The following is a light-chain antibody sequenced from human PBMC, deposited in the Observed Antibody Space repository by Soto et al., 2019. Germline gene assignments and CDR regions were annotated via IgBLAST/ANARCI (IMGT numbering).Light chain of an antibody. CDR1: RSDVGSYNF. V-gene: IGLV2-23*01. J-gene: IGLJ2*01. CDR3: CSYAGDSALI. CDR2: EAD. Sequence: QSALTQPASVSGSPGQSITISCTGSRSDVGSYNFVSWYQLLPGKAPRLIIFEADKRPSGVSSRFSGSKSGYTASLTISGLQAEDAADYLCCSYAGDSALIFGGWTKLTVL.